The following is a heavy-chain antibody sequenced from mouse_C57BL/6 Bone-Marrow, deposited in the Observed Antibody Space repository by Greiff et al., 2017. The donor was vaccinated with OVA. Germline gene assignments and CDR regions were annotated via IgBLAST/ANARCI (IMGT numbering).Heavy chain of an antibody. Sequence: VQLQQSGAELVRPGASVKLSCTASGFNIKDYYMHWVKQRPEQGLEWIGRIGPGDGDTEYAPKFKGKATMTADTSSNPAYLQLSRLTSEDTAVYYCTTRGLLPRGRIAYWGQGTLVTVSA. J-gene: IGHJ3*01. CDR1: GFNIKDYY. CDR3: TTRGLLPRGRIAY. V-gene: IGHV14-1*01. CDR2: IGPGDGDT. D-gene: IGHD1-1*01.